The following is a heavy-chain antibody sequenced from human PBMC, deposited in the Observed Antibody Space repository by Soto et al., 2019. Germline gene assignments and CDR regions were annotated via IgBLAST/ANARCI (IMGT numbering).Heavy chain of an antibody. J-gene: IGHJ3*02. Sequence: EVQLVESGGGLVQPGGSLRLSCAASGFTFSTYWMHWVRQAPGKGLLWVSHINGDGSYTDFVDSVKGRFTISRDNAKNTVYLQMQSLRVEDTAVYFCVRTWHGFDIWGPGTMVTVSS. CDR3: VRTWHGFDI. V-gene: IGHV3-74*01. CDR1: GFTFSTYW. CDR2: INGDGSYT.